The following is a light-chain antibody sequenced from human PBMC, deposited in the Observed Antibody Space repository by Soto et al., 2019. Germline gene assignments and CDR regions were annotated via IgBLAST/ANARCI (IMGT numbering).Light chain of an antibody. CDR3: CSYAGSSTFSV. CDR2: DVY. V-gene: IGLV2-11*01. Sequence: QSALTQPRSVSGSHGQSVTISCTGTSSDVGGYGYVSWYQQHPGKAPKLMIYDVYNRPSGVPDRFSGSKSGNTASLTISGLQAEDEAVYYCCSYAGSSTFSVFGTGTKLTVL. J-gene: IGLJ1*01. CDR1: SSDVGGYGY.